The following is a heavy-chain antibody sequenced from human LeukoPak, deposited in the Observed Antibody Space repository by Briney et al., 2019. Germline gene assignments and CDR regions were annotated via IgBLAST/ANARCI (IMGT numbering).Heavy chain of an antibody. CDR1: GFTFSSYW. CDR2: IKQDGSEK. D-gene: IGHD2-2*01. Sequence: GGSLRLSCAASGFTFSSYWMSWVRQAPGKGLEWVANIKQDGSEKYYVDSVKGRFTISRDNAKNSLYLQMNSLRAEDTAVYYCARDYCSSTSCSPDYWGQGTLVTVSS. V-gene: IGHV3-7*01. CDR3: ARDYCSSTSCSPDY. J-gene: IGHJ4*02.